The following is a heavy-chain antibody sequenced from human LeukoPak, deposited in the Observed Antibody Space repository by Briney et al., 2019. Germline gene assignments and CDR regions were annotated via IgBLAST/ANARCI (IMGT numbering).Heavy chain of an antibody. V-gene: IGHV4-59*08. J-gene: IGHJ3*01. CDR2: VYYTGRT. Sequence: SETLSLTCSVSDGSTTGYYWSWIRQPPGKGLEWIAYVYYTGRTLYNPSLESRVTISVDTSKTQFSLTVTSVTAADTAVYYCARHMSVSYDAFDLWGRGTTVTVSS. CDR1: DGSTTGYY. D-gene: IGHD3-10*01. CDR3: ARHMSVSYDAFDL.